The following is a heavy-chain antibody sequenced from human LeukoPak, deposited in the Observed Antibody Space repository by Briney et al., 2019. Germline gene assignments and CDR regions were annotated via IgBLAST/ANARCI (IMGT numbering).Heavy chain of an antibody. Sequence: SETLSLSCTVSGGSISSYYWSWIRQPPGKGLEWIGYIYYSGSTNYNPSLKSRVTISVDTSKNQFSLKLSSVTAADTAVYYCARGYSAAGRFNYWGQGTLVTVSS. CDR2: IYYSGST. V-gene: IGHV4-59*01. D-gene: IGHD6-13*01. CDR3: ARGYSAAGRFNY. J-gene: IGHJ4*02. CDR1: GGSISSYY.